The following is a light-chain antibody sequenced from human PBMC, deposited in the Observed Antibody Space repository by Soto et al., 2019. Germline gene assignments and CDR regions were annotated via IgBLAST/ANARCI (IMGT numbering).Light chain of an antibody. CDR1: SSDVGGYNY. V-gene: IGLV2-14*01. CDR3: CSYTVSGNYV. CDR2: AVS. J-gene: IGLJ1*01. Sequence: QSVQRHPASVSWFPGHSITISCTGTSSDVGGYNYVSWYQQHPGKAPKLMIYAVSNRPSGVSNRFPGSKSGNTATLTISGLQAEEEADYYCCSYTVSGNYVFGTGTNVTAL.